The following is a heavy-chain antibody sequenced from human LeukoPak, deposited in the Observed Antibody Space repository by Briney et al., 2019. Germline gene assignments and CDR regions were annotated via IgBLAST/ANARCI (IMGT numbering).Heavy chain of an antibody. D-gene: IGHD3-3*01. J-gene: IGHJ4*02. CDR2: ISSSGSTI. CDR3: AKAQARSDFWSGKGE. CDR1: GFTFSDYY. Sequence: KAGGSLRLSCAASGFTFSDYYMSWIRQAPGKGLEWVSYISSSGSTIYYADSMKGRFTISRDNAKNSLYLQMNSLRAEDTAVYYCAKAQARSDFWSGKGEWGQGTLVTVSS. V-gene: IGHV3-11*04.